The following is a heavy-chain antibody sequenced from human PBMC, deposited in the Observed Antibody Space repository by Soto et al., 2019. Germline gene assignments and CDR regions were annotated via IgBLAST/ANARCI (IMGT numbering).Heavy chain of an antibody. CDR1: GFTFSSYS. V-gene: IGHV3-21*01. Sequence: LRLSCAASGFTFSSYSMNWVRQAPGKGLEWVSSISSSSSYIYYADSVKGRFTTSRDNAKNSLYLQMNSLRDEDTAVYYCAKDGGSFYYDGMDVWGQGTTVTVSS. CDR3: AKDGGSFYYDGMDV. CDR2: ISSSSSYI. D-gene: IGHD2-15*01. J-gene: IGHJ6*02.